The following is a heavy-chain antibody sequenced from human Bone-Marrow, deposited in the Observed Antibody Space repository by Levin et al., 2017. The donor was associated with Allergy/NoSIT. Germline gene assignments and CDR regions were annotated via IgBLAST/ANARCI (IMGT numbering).Heavy chain of an antibody. CDR2: IYFAGTT. D-gene: IGHD1-26*01. CDR3: ARGSGWGVTFFDF. J-gene: IGHJ4*02. V-gene: IGHV4-30-4*01. Sequence: SETLSLTCTVSGGSISSTEHYWSWIRQSPGTGLEWIGYIYFAGTTYYSPSLESRLTISIDTSKSQFSLKLTSVTAADTALYSCARGSGWGVTFFDFWGQGILVTVSS. CDR1: GGSISSTEHY.